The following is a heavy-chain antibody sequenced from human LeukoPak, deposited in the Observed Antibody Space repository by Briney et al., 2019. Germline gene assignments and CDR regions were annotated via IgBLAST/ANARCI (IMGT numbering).Heavy chain of an antibody. Sequence: ASVKVSCKASRYTFTSYDIHWVREAAGQRLEWMGWMNPNTGRTGFAQKFQGRLTMTRDASISTGYMELSSLRSDDTAVYYCARLSQTPDYYSNGGYYYLGYWGQGTPVTVSS. D-gene: IGHD3-22*01. CDR2: MNPNTGRT. CDR1: RYTFTSYD. J-gene: IGHJ4*02. CDR3: ARLSQTPDYYSNGGYYYLGY. V-gene: IGHV1-8*01.